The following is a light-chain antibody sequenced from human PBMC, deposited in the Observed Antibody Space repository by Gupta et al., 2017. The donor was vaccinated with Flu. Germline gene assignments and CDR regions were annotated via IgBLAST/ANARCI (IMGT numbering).Light chain of an antibody. J-gene: IGKJ5*01. V-gene: IGKV1-5*03. CDR2: KTS. CDR3: QQYNSYRT. Sequence: DSQITQSPPTSSASVGDRVIITCRASQSISSWLAWYQQKPGKAPQLLIYKTSSLESGVPLRFSGIGSGTYVTLTISSLQPEDFATYDCQQYNSYRTFGQGTRLEIK. CDR1: QSISSW.